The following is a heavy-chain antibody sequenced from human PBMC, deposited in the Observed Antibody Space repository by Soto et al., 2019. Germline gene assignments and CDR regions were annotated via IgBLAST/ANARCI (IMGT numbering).Heavy chain of an antibody. V-gene: IGHV4-59*01. CDR3: ARGLGGYYDSSGYSDY. CDR2: IYYSGST. J-gene: IGHJ4*02. Sequence: SETLSPTCTVSGGSISSYYWSWIRQPPGKGLEWIGYIYYSGSTNYNPSLKSRVTISVDTSKNQFSLKLSSVTAADTAVYYCARGLGGYYDSSGYSDYWGQGTLVTVSS. D-gene: IGHD3-22*01. CDR1: GGSISSYY.